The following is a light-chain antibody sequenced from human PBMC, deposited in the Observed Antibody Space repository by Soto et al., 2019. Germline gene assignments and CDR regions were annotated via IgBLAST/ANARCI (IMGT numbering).Light chain of an antibody. J-gene: IGKJ2*01. CDR3: QQQGSSPLYT. CDR2: SAS. Sequence: IVVTKCPVTLSLSPAERATLSCRASQTFSNSFISWFQRIPGQAPRLLISSASLRATGLPDRFRGSGTGTDVSHTISRREPDEVAVNYCQQQGSSPLYTFGQGTKVDIK. CDR1: QTFSNSF. V-gene: IGKV3-20*01.